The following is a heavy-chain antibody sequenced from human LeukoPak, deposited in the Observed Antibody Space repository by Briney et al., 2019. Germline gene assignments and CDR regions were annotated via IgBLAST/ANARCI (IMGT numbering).Heavy chain of an antibody. Sequence: PSETLSLTCTVSGYSISSGYYWGWIRQPPGKGLEWIGSIYHSGSTYYNPSLKSRVTISVDTSKNQFSLKLSSVTAADTAVYYCAREVEYCGGDCSPFDYWGQGTLVTVSS. CDR3: AREVEYCGGDCSPFDY. CDR2: IYHSGST. J-gene: IGHJ4*02. V-gene: IGHV4-38-2*02. D-gene: IGHD2-21*02. CDR1: GYSISSGYY.